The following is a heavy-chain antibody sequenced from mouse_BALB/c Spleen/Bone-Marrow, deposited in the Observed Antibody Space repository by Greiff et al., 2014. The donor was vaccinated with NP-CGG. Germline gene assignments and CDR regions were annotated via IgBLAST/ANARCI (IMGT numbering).Heavy chain of an antibody. D-gene: IGHD2-3*01. J-gene: IGHJ4*01. Sequence: QVQLQQPGPEQVKPGASVKISCKASGYAFSSSWMNWVKQRPGQGLEWIGRIYPGDGDTNYNGKFKGKATLSADKSSSTAYMQLSSLTSVDSAVYFCARSDGYRAMDYWGQGTSVSVSS. CDR3: ARSDGYRAMDY. CDR2: IYPGDGDT. V-gene: IGHV1-82*01. CDR1: GYAFSSSW.